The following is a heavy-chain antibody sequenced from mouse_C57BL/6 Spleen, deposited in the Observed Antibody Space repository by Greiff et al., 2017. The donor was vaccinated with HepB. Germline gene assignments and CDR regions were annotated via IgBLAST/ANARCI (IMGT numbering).Heavy chain of an antibody. CDR2: IDPETGGT. J-gene: IGHJ2*01. D-gene: IGHD4-1*01. CDR3: TRLLGYFGC. V-gene: IGHV1-15*01. CDR1: GYTFTDYE. Sequence: QVQLKQSGAELVRPGASVTLSCKASGYTFTDYEMHWVKQTPVHGLEWIGAIDPETGGTAYNQKFKGKAILTADKSTSTAYMELRSLTSEDSAVYYCTRLLGYFGCWGQGTTLTVSS.